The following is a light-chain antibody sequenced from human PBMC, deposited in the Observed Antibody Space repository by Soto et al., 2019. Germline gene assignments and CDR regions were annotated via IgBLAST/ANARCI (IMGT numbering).Light chain of an antibody. V-gene: IGKV1-27*01. J-gene: IGKJ4*01. CDR1: QGISNY. CDR3: QKCGSAPFT. Sequence: DIQMTQSPWSLSASVGERVTMTCRASQGISNYLAWYQQKPGKVPKLLIYAASTLQSGVPSRFTGSGSGTDFTLTISSLQPEDVATYYCQKCGSAPFTFGGGTKVDIK. CDR2: AAS.